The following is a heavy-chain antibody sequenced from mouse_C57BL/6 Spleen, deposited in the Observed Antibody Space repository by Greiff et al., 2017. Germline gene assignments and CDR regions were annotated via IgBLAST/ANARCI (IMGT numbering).Heavy chain of an antibody. D-gene: IGHD1-1*01. CDR1: GFTFSSYT. Sequence: EVHLVESGGGLVKPGGSLKLSCAASGFTFSSYTMSWVRQTPEKRLEWVATISGGGGNTYYPDSVKGRFTISRDNAKNTLYLQMSSLRSEDTALXYCASYYYGGFAYWGPGTLVTVSA. CDR3: ASYYYGGFAY. CDR2: ISGGGGNT. V-gene: IGHV5-9*01. J-gene: IGHJ3*01.